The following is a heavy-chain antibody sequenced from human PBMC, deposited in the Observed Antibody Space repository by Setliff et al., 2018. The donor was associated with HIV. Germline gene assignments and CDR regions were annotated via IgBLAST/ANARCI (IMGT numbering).Heavy chain of an antibody. Sequence: ASVKVSCKASGYTFTTYDITWVRQAPGQGLEWLGWISPYNGHTNFAQKFQGRVTMTTDTAPSTAYMDVRSLRSDDTAVYYCARTDYGGNSGGNYFDYWGQGSLVTVSS. D-gene: IGHD4-17*01. V-gene: IGHV1-18*01. J-gene: IGHJ4*02. CDR1: GYTFTTYD. CDR3: ARTDYGGNSGGNYFDY. CDR2: ISPYNGHT.